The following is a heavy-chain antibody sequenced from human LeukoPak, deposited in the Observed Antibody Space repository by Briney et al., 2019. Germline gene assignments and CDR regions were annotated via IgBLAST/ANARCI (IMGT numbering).Heavy chain of an antibody. D-gene: IGHD2-2*01. CDR2: IKEDGSAQ. CDR3: ATSSNAPGNH. CDR1: GFTFNAYW. J-gene: IGHJ5*02. V-gene: IGHV3-7*01. Sequence: PGGSLRLSCAASGFTFNAYWMSWVRQAPGKGLEWVANIKEDGSAQYYVGSVKGRFTISRDNAKNSLNLQMNGLRAEDTAVYYCATSSNAPGNHWGQGTLVTVSS.